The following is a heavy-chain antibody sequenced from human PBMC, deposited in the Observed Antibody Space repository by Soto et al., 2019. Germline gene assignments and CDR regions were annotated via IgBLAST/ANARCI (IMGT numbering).Heavy chain of an antibody. Sequence: SETLSLTCAIYGGSFSYYYWSWIRQSPGKGLEWIGEINHIGSTNYNPSLKSRVAISMDTSKNQFSLKLNSVTAADTAVFYCASRMGSGRYYFDYWGQGTLVTSPQ. J-gene: IGHJ4*02. CDR1: GGSFSYYY. D-gene: IGHD3-10*01. CDR3: ASRMGSGRYYFDY. V-gene: IGHV4-34*01. CDR2: INHIGST.